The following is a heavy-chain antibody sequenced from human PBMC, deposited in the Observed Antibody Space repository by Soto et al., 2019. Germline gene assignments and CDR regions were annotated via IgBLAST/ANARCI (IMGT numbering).Heavy chain of an antibody. CDR2: IIPIFGIT. CDR3: ARLPLDIVVVVAATSGWFDP. CDR1: GGTFSSYT. V-gene: IGHV1-69*02. Sequence: QVQLVQSGAEVKKPGSSVKVSCKASGGTFSSYTFSWVRQAPGQGLEWMGRIIPIFGITNYAQKFQGRVTIPADNSTSTVYMELSSLTSEAAAVYYWARLPLDIVVVVAATSGWFDPWGQGTLVTVSS. J-gene: IGHJ5*02. D-gene: IGHD2-15*01.